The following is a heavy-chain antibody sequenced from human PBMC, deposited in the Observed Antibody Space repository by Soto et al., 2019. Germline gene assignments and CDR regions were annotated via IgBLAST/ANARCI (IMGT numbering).Heavy chain of an antibody. CDR1: GLSFSGYA. V-gene: IGHV3-23*01. CDR3: AKSSNDFVWGTFRNLDS. D-gene: IGHD3-16*02. CDR2: IGGGGRTK. Sequence: GGSLRLSCAASGLSFSGYAMTWVRQAPGKGLEWVSAIGGGGRTKYYADSVEGRFTISRDNSKNTLYLHMSSLRGEDTAVYHCAKSSNDFVWGTFRNLDSWGQGTLVTVSS. J-gene: IGHJ4*02.